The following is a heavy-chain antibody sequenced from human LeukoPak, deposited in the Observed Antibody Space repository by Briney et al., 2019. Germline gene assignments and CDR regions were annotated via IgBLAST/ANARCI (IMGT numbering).Heavy chain of an antibody. CDR3: GRGSPYHS. CDR1: GXTFSSYSMN. CDR2: INYSGST. V-gene: IGHV4-39*01. Sequence: GSLRLSCAASGXTFSSYSMNWVRQAPGKGLEYIGSINYSGSTFYNPSLKNRVTISVDTSENQFSLKMNSVTAADTAVYYCGRGSPYHSWGQGILVTVSS. J-gene: IGHJ4*02. D-gene: IGHD2-15*01.